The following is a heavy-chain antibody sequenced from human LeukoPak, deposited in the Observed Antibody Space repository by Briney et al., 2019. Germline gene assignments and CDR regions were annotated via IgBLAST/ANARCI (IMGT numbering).Heavy chain of an antibody. J-gene: IGHJ4*02. Sequence: PSETLSLTCAVYGGSFSGYYWSWIRQPPGKGLEWIGEINHSGSTNYNPSLKGRVTISVDTSKNQFSLKLSSVTAADTAVYYCARGRDQNDYWGQGTLVTVSS. V-gene: IGHV4-34*01. CDR2: INHSGST. CDR3: ARGRDQNDY. CDR1: GGSFSGYY. D-gene: IGHD2-2*01.